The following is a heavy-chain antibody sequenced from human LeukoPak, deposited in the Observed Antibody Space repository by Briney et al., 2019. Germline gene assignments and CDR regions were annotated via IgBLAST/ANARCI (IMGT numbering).Heavy chain of an antibody. Sequence: GASVKVSCKVSGHTFTHHYLHWVRQAPGQGLEWMGRINPNSGETNYKDKLQGRITMTRATSISTAYLEVTRLTSDDTAVYYCASEGYGVKPFGSWGQGTLVIVSS. CDR2: INPNSGET. J-gene: IGHJ5*01. D-gene: IGHD2-8*01. V-gene: IGHV1-2*06. CDR3: ASEGYGVKPFGS. CDR1: GHTFTHHY.